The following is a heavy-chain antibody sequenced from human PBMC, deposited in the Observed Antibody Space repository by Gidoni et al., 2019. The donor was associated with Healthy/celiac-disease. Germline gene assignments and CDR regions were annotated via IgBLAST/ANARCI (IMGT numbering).Heavy chain of an antibody. V-gene: IGHV3-30*18. D-gene: IGHD2-8*01. J-gene: IGHJ6*02. CDR2: ISYDGSNK. CDR3: AKDQGYCTNGVCYGYYYGMDV. CDR1: GFTFSSYG. Sequence: QVQLVESGGGVVQPGRSLRLSCAASGFTFSSYGMHWVRQAPGKGLEWVAVISYDGSNKYYADSVKGRFTISRDNSKNTLYLQMNSLRAEDTAVYYCAKDQGYCTNGVCYGYYYGMDVWGQGTTVTVSS.